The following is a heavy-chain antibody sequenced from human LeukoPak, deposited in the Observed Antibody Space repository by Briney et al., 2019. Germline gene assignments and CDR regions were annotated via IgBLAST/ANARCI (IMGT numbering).Heavy chain of an antibody. D-gene: IGHD6-6*01. CDR3: ARDQAARGMDV. CDR1: GFTFSSYA. J-gene: IGHJ6*03. V-gene: IGHV3-30*01. Sequence: GRSLRLSCAASGFTFSSYAMHWVRQAPGKGLEWVAVISYDGSNKYYADSVKGRFTISRDKSKNTLYLQMNSLRAEDTAVYYCARDQAARGMDVWGKGTTVTVSS. CDR2: ISYDGSNK.